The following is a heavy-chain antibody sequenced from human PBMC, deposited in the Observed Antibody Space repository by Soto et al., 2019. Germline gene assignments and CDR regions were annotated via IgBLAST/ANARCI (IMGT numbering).Heavy chain of an antibody. CDR2: IYPGDSDT. CDR3: ARHQGSASCWNGFYYYCGMDV. V-gene: IGHV5-51*01. CDR1: GYSFPSYS. D-gene: IGHD1-1*01. Sequence: GESLKIYFQGPGYSFPSYSIGWVRHMPGQGLERLGIIYPGDSDTRYSPSFQRQATISADKSISTAYLQWSSLKASDTAKYYCARHQGSASCWNGFYYYCGMDVWGEGNTVTVSS. J-gene: IGHJ6*04.